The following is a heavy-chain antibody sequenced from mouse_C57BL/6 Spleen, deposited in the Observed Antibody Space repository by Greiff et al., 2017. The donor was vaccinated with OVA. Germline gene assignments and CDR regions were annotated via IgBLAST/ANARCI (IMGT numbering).Heavy chain of an antibody. CDR2: IHPNSGST. V-gene: IGHV1-64*01. D-gene: IGHD3-2*02. Sequence: VQLQQPGAELVKPGASVKLSCKASGYTFTSYWMHWVKQRPGQGLEWIGMIHPNSGSTNYNEKFKSKATLTVDKSSSTAYMQLSSLTSEDSAVYYCARGQLSPAWFAYWGQGTLVTVSA. CDR3: ARGQLSPAWFAY. J-gene: IGHJ3*01. CDR1: GYTFTSYW.